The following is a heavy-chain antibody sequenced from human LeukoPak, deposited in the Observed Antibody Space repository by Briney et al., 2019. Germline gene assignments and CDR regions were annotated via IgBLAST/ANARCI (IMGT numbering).Heavy chain of an antibody. CDR2: IYYIGST. CDR3: TRHVYFYDSSGYYYGYFDY. Sequence: SETLSLTCTVSGGSISSYYWTWVRHPPGQGLEWIGFIYYIGSTNYNPSLRSRVTTSVDTSKNQFSLKLSSLTAADTAVYYCTRHVYFYDSSGYYYGYFDYWGQGTLVTVSS. V-gene: IGHV4-59*08. J-gene: IGHJ4*02. D-gene: IGHD3-22*01. CDR1: GGSISSYY.